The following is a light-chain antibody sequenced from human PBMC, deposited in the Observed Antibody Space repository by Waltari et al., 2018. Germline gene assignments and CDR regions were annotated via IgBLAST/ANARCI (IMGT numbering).Light chain of an antibody. CDR2: KAS. V-gene: IGKV1-5*03. CDR1: QSISSW. J-gene: IGKJ1*01. CDR3: QQYNSYSGT. Sequence: DIQMTQSXSTLSASVGDRVXITCRASQSISSWLAWYQQKPGKAPKLLIYKASSLESGVPSRFSGSGSGTEFTLTISSLQPDDFATYYCQQYNSYSGTFGQGTKVEIK.